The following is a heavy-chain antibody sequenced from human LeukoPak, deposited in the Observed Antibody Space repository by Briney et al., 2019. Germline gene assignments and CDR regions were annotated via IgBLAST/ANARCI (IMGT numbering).Heavy chain of an antibody. Sequence: PSETLSLTCSVSGGSIGGAGSYWTWIRQQPGKDRDWIGYIYSTGSTSFNPSLRRRVSISVDASENQFFLRLSHVTAADRGVYFCARQRGYDSGGTGSFDSWGQGILVTVSS. CDR2: IYSTGST. V-gene: IGHV4-31*03. CDR1: GGSIGGAGSY. CDR3: ARQRGYDSGGTGSFDS. J-gene: IGHJ4*02. D-gene: IGHD6-19*01.